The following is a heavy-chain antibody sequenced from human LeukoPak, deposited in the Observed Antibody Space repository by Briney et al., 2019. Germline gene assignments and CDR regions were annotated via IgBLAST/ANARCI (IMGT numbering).Heavy chain of an antibody. CDR3: ARDNCSSTSCYNNYFDY. Sequence: SETLSHTCTVSGGSISSYYWSWIRQPAGKGLEWIGRIYTSGSTNYNPSLKSRVTMSVDTSKNQFSLKLSSVTAADTAVYYCARDNCSSTSCYNNYFDYWGQGTLVTVSS. CDR1: GGSISSYY. D-gene: IGHD2-2*02. J-gene: IGHJ4*02. CDR2: IYTSGST. V-gene: IGHV4-4*07.